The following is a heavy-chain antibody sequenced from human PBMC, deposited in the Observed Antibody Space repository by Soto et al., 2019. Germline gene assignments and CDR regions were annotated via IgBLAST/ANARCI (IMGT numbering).Heavy chain of an antibody. CDR2: ISHSGST. J-gene: IGHJ4*02. CDR3: AREYTYGSYFFDC. CDR1: GGSISSAAYY. Sequence: QVQLQESGPGLVKPSQTLSLTCTVSGGSISSAAYYWSWIPQHPGKGLEWIGYISHSGSTYYNPSLKSRVIISVDTSKNQFSLSLTSVTAADTAVYYCAREYTYGSYFFDCWGQGAPVTVSS. V-gene: IGHV4-31*03. D-gene: IGHD2-2*02.